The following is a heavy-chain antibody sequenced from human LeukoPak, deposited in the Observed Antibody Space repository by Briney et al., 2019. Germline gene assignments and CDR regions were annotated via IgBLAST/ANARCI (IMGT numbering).Heavy chain of an antibody. D-gene: IGHD2-15*01. J-gene: IGHJ6*03. CDR2: IYSGGST. Sequence: QPGGSLRLSCAASGFTVSSNYMSWVRQAPGKGLEWVSVIYSGGSTYYADSVKGRFTISRDNAKNSLYLQMNSLRAEDTAVYYCARDGYSTSTNYYYYYMDVWGKGTTVTVSS. CDR1: GFTVSSNY. V-gene: IGHV3-66*01. CDR3: ARDGYSTSTNYYYYYMDV.